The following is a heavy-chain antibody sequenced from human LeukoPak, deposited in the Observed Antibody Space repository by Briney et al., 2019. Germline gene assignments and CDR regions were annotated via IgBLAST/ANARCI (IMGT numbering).Heavy chain of an antibody. CDR1: GYIFTDYY. CDR3: ARVGYCSGDRCYLHFDY. CDR2: INPKNGDT. Sequence: SVKVSCKASGYIFTDYYIHWMRQAPGQGLELMGWINPKNGDTHYAQKFQGWVTMTRDTSITTVYMELNRLTSDDTALYYCARVGYCSGDRCYLHFDYWGQGTLVTVSS. V-gene: IGHV1-2*04. J-gene: IGHJ4*02. D-gene: IGHD2-15*01.